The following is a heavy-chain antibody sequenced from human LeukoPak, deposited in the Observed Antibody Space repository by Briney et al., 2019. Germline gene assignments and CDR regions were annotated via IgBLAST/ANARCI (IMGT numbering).Heavy chain of an antibody. CDR1: GGSISSSNYY. V-gene: IGHV4-39*07. D-gene: IGHD6-19*01. J-gene: IGHJ4*02. CDR2: IYYSGST. CDR3: ARDQWPGPRGY. Sequence: SETLSLTCTVSGGSISSSNYYWSWIRQPPGKGLEWIGSIYYSGSTYYNPSLKSRVTISVDTSKNQFSLKLSSVTAADTAVYYCARDQWPGPRGYWGQGTLVTVSS.